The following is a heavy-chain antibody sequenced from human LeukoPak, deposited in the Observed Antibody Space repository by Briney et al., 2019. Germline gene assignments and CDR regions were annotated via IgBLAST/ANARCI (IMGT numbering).Heavy chain of an antibody. CDR3: AGWVATIRWGYYFDY. J-gene: IGHJ4*02. V-gene: IGHV3-7*03. Sequence: GGSLRLSCAASGFTFSSYWMSWVRQAPGKGLEWVANIKQDGSEKYYVDSVKARFTISRDNAKNSLYLQMNSLRAEDTAVYYCAGWVATIRWGYYFDYWGQGTLVTVSS. CDR1: GFTFSSYW. D-gene: IGHD5-12*01. CDR2: IKQDGSEK.